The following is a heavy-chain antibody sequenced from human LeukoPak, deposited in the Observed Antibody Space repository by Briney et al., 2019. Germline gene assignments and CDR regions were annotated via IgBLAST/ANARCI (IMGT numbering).Heavy chain of an antibody. CDR3: ARYYDSENWFDP. D-gene: IGHD3-22*01. Sequence: ASVKVSCKASGYTFTGYYMHWVRQAPGQGLEGMGWINPNSGGTNYAQRFQGRVTMTRDTSISTAYMELSRLRSDDTAVYYCARYYDSENWFDPWGQGTLVTVSS. CDR2: INPNSGGT. V-gene: IGHV1-2*02. CDR1: GYTFTGYY. J-gene: IGHJ5*02.